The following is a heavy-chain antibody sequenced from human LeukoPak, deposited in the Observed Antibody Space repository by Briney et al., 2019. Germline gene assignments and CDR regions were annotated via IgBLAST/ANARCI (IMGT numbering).Heavy chain of an antibody. CDR3: ARFGTSSSRFFDQ. D-gene: IGHD6-6*01. CDR1: GGSISAYY. Sequence: PSETLSLTCTVSGGSISAYYWSWIRQPPGKGLEWIGYIHYSGTTNYYPSLKSRVTIALDTSKNQFSLKLNSATAADTAVYYCARFGTSSSRFFDQWGQGTLVTVSS. J-gene: IGHJ4*02. CDR2: IHYSGTT. V-gene: IGHV4-59*01.